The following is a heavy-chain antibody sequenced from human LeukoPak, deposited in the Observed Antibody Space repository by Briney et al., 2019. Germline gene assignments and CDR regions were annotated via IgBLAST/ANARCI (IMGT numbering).Heavy chain of an antibody. V-gene: IGHV3-7*01. J-gene: IGHJ4*02. Sequence: GGSLRLSCGACGISFWRFWAACLRQAPGKGLVGVANIYYDETHKLYADSVKGRFTISKDNAKNSLFLEMNRLRADGTAVYFCASSPDSRGNDWGQGTLVTVSS. D-gene: IGHD3-22*01. CDR1: GISFWRFW. CDR2: IYYDETHK. CDR3: ASSPDSRGND.